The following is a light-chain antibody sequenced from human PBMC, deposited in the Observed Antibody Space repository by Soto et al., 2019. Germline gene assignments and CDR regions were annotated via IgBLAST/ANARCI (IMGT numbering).Light chain of an antibody. Sequence: AIRMTQSPSSLSASTGDRVTITCRASQGISSYLAWYQQKPGKAPKLLIYGASTLQSGVPSRFSGSGSGTDFTLTISCLQSEDFATYYCQQLNGYLALTFGGGTTVEIK. CDR1: QGISSY. CDR3: QQLNGYLALT. CDR2: GAS. J-gene: IGKJ4*01. V-gene: IGKV1-8*01.